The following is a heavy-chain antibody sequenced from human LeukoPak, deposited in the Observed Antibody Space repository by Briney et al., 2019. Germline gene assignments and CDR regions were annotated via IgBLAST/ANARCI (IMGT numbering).Heavy chain of an antibody. D-gene: IGHD2-2*01. J-gene: IGHJ4*02. CDR2: INAGNGNT. CDR3: ARVYCSSTGCYGARRIFDY. CDR1: GYTFTSYA. V-gene: IGHV1-3*01. Sequence: GASVKVSCKASGYTFTSYAMHWVRQAPGQRLEWMGWINAGNGNTKYSQKFQGRVTITRDTSASTAYMELSSLRSEDTAVYYCARVYCSSTGCYGARRIFDYWGQGTLVTVSS.